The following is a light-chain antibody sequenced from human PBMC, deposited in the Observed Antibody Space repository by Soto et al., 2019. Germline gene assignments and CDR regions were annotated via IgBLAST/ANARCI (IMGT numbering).Light chain of an antibody. V-gene: IGLV2-8*01. CDR3: YSYAGRNVWV. CDR1: SGDIGTYNF. Sequence: QSALTQPASVSGSPGQSITISCTGTSGDIGTYNFVSWYQQHPGKAPKLMIFGVTERPSGVPDRFSGSKSGNTASLTVSGLQADDEAIYYCYSYAGRNVWVFGGGTQLTVL. CDR2: GVT. J-gene: IGLJ3*02.